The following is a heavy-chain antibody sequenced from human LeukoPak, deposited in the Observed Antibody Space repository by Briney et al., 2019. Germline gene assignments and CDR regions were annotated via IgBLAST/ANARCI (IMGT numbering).Heavy chain of an antibody. V-gene: IGHV3-7*01. D-gene: IGHD3-22*01. J-gene: IGHJ4*02. CDR1: GFTFSTYW. CDR2: INQDGSQK. Sequence: PGGSLRLSCAASGFTFSTYWMTWARQAPGKGLEWVASINQDGSQKYYVDSVKGRFTISRDNAKNSLYLQMNSLRAEDTAVYYCVRTDSSGSRANWGQGTLVTVSS. CDR3: VRTDSSGSRAN.